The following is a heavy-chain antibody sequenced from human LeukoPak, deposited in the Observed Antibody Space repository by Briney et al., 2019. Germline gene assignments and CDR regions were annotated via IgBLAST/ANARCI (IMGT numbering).Heavy chain of an antibody. CDR1: GGTFSSYA. CDR3: ARDLGIVVVPAAMDY. CDR2: IIPIFGTA. V-gene: IGHV1-69*06. D-gene: IGHD2-2*01. J-gene: IGHJ4*02. Sequence: ASVKVSCKASGGTFSSYAISLVRQAPGQGLEWMGGIIPIFGTANYAQKFQGRVTITADKSTSTAYMELSSLRSEDTAVYYCARDLGIVVVPAAMDYWGQGTLVTVSS.